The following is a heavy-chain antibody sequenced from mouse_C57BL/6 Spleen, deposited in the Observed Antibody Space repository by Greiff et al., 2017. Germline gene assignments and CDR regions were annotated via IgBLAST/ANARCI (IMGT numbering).Heavy chain of an antibody. V-gene: IGHV1-62-2*01. D-gene: IGHD2-12*01. J-gene: IGHJ2*01. Sequence: QVHVKQSGAELVKPGASVKLSCKASGYTFTEYTIHWVKQRSGQGLEWIGWFYPGSGSEKYNEKFKDKATLTADKSSSTVYMELSRLTSEDSAVYFCARHEDYYIYFDYWGQGTTLTVSS. CDR3: ARHEDYYIYFDY. CDR1: GYTFTEYT. CDR2: FYPGSGSE.